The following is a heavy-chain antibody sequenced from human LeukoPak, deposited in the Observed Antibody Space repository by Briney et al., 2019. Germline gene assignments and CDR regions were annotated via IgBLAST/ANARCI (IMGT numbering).Heavy chain of an antibody. CDR1: GFTLSSYW. J-gene: IGHJ4*02. CDR2: IKQDGSKK. Sequence: AGGSLRLSCAASGFTLSSYWMTWVRQAPGKGLEWVANIKQDGSKKNYVDSVKGRFTISRDNAKNSLYLQMNSLRAEDTAVYYCATPLDYYDSSGYHQGGDWGQGTLVTVSS. CDR3: ATPLDYYDSSGYHQGGD. V-gene: IGHV3-7*03. D-gene: IGHD3-22*01.